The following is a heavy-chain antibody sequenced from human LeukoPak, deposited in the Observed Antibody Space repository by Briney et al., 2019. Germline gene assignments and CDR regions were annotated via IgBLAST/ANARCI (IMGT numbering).Heavy chain of an antibody. CDR2: ISSSSSYI. V-gene: IGHV3-21*01. Sequence: PGGSLRLSCAASGFTFSSYSMNWVRQAPGKGLEWVSSISSSSSYIHYADSVKGRFTISRDNSKNTLYLQMNSLRAEDTAVYYCARVQKPKIFGVIHGMDVWGQGTTVTVSS. D-gene: IGHD3-3*01. CDR1: GFTFSSYS. J-gene: IGHJ6*02. CDR3: ARVQKPKIFGVIHGMDV.